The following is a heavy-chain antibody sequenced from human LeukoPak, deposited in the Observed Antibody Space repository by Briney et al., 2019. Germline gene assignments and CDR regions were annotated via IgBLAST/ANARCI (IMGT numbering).Heavy chain of an antibody. J-gene: IGHJ4*02. V-gene: IGHV3-23*01. CDR2: INASGGST. CDR3: ARNYGVDY. Sequence: GRSLRLSCAASGFTFSGYAMNWVRQAPGKGLEWVSSINASGGSTYYADSVKGRFTISRDNAKNSLYLQMNSLRAEDTAVYYCARNYGVDYWGQGTLVTVSS. CDR1: GFTFSGYA. D-gene: IGHD1-7*01.